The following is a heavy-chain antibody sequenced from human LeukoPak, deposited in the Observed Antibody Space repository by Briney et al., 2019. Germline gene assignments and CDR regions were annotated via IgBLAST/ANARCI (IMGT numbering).Heavy chain of an antibody. J-gene: IGHJ6*03. Sequence: GGSLRLSCAASGFSFSSYGMHWVRQAPGKGLEWVAFIRYDGSNKYYVDSVKGRFTSSRDNSKNTLYLQMNSLRAEDTAVYYCAKDRVGYCSSTSCHSYYYYYYMDVWGKGTTVTISS. D-gene: IGHD2-2*01. V-gene: IGHV3-30*02. CDR1: GFSFSSYG. CDR2: IRYDGSNK. CDR3: AKDRVGYCSSTSCHSYYYYYYMDV.